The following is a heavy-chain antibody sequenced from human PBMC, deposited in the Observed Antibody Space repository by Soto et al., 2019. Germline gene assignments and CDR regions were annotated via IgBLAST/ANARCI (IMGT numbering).Heavy chain of an antibody. CDR2: TYYRSRWYN. D-gene: IGHD2-21*02. Sequence: SQTLSLTCAISGDSVSSNSAAWHLIMQSPSRGLEWRGRTYYRSRWYNDYAVSVKSRMTVNPDTSRNQFSLQLNSVTPEDTAVYYCARLGERSTGCGGDCYFGYFDYWGQGTLVTVSS. CDR3: ARLGERSTGCGGDCYFGYFDY. V-gene: IGHV6-1*01. J-gene: IGHJ4*02. CDR1: GDSVSSNSAA.